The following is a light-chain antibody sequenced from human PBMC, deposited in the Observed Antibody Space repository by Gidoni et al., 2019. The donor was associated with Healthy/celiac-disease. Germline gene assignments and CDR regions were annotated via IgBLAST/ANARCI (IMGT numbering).Light chain of an antibody. Sequence: EIVLTQSPGTLSVSPGERATLSCRASQSVSSSYLAWYQQKPGQAHMRLIYGASSRATGIPDRFSGSGSGTDFTLTISILEPEGLAVYYCQQYGSSPYTFGQGTKLEIK. CDR2: GAS. V-gene: IGKV3-20*01. CDR3: QQYGSSPYT. J-gene: IGKJ2*01. CDR1: QSVSSSY.